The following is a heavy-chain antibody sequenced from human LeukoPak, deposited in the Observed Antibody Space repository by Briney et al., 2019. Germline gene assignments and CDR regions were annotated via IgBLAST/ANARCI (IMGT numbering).Heavy chain of an antibody. CDR1: GYTFTSYY. J-gene: IGHJ1*01. Sequence: GASVKVSCKASGYTFTSYYMHWVRQAPGQGLGWMGIINPSDGTTDYAQKFEGRVTMTRDTSTSTVYMELSSLRSEDTAVYYCARDHDGPRGRNRGYLQHWGQGTLVTVSS. CDR3: ARDHDGPRGRNRGYLQH. CDR2: INPSDGTT. D-gene: IGHD1-14*01. V-gene: IGHV1-46*01.